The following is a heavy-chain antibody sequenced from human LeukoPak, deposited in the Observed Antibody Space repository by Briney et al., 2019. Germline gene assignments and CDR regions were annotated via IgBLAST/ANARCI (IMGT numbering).Heavy chain of an antibody. Sequence: GGSLRLSCAASGFTFGFSFINYDMSWVRQAPGKGLEWVSVINGGGGGTYYADSVKGRFTISRDNANNSLYLQMNSLKVEDTAVYYCARDSMGLQWEGYWGQGTLVTVSS. D-gene: IGHD1-26*01. CDR2: INGGGGGT. CDR3: ARDSMGLQWEGY. V-gene: IGHV3-23*01. CDR1: GFTFGFSFINYD. J-gene: IGHJ4*02.